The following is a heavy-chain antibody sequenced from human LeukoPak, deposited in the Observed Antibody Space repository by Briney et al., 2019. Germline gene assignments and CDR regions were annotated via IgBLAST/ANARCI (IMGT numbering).Heavy chain of an antibody. Sequence: GGSLRLSCAVSGLNFSSYWIHWVRHAPGKGLVWVSLINTDGSATTYGDSAKGRFTVSRDNDKNTLFLDMNSLRVEDTAVYYCARGTAATAGIDYWGQGTLVTVSS. CDR1: GLNFSSYW. D-gene: IGHD6-13*01. CDR3: ARGTAATAGIDY. J-gene: IGHJ4*02. V-gene: IGHV3-74*01. CDR2: INTDGSAT.